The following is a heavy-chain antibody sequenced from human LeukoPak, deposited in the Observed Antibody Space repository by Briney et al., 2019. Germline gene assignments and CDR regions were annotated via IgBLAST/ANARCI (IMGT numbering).Heavy chain of an antibody. CDR2: ISYDGSNK. V-gene: IGHV3-30-3*01. CDR1: GFTFSSYA. J-gene: IGHJ5*02. D-gene: IGHD3-10*01. Sequence: GGSLRLSCAASGFTFSSYAMHWVRQAPGKGLEWVAVISYDGSNKYYADSVKGRFTISRDNSKNTLYLQMNSLRAEDTAVYYCARDQDRITMVRGVIITENNWFDPWGQGTLVTVSS. CDR3: ARDQDRITMVRGVIITENNWFDP.